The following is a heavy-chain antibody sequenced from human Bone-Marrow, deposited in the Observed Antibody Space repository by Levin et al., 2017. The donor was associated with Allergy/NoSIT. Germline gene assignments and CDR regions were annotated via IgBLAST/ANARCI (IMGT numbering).Heavy chain of an antibody. Sequence: GGSLRLSCATSGFTFSSYSMNWVRQAPGKGLEWVSYINSSSGTIYYVDSVKGRFTISRDNAKKSLYLQMSSLRVEDMAVYYCVRGLPDYWGQGTLVTVSS. CDR1: GFTFSSYS. CDR2: INSSSGTI. CDR3: VRGLPDY. V-gene: IGHV3-48*01. J-gene: IGHJ4*02.